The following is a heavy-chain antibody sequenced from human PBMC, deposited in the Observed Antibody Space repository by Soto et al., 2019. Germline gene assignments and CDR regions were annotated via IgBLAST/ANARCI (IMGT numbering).Heavy chain of an antibody. CDR3: ARVPGSSGYGYVDY. CDR1: GFTFSSYA. CDR2: ISSDGGST. Sequence: GSLRLSCAASGFTFSSYAMHWVRQAPGKGLEYVSTISSDGGSTYYANSVKGRFTISRDNFKNTLYLQMGSLRAEDMAVYYYARVPGSSGYGYVDYWGQGTLVTVSS. V-gene: IGHV3-64*01. J-gene: IGHJ4*02. D-gene: IGHD5-12*01.